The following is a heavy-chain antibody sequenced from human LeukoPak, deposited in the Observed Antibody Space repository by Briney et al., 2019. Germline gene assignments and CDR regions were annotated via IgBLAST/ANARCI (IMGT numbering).Heavy chain of an antibody. D-gene: IGHD1-7*01. J-gene: IGHJ6*03. CDR1: GGSISSSNW. V-gene: IGHV4-4*02. CDR2: IYHSGST. CDR3: ARVRISATIQGYYYYYYMDV. Sequence: SETLSLTCAVSGGSISSSNWWSWVRQPPGKGLEWIGEIYHSGSTNYNPSLESRVTILVDKSKNQFSLKLSSVTAADTAVYYCARVRISATIQGYYYYYYMDVWGKGTTVTVSS.